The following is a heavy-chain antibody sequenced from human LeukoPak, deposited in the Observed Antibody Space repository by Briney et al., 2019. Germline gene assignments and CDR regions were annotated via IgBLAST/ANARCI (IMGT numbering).Heavy chain of an antibody. V-gene: IGHV3-23*01. CDR3: AKDLVGRGTARQDY. CDR1: GGSVSSPDSY. CDR2: ISGGGDST. J-gene: IGHJ4*02. D-gene: IGHD2-21*01. Sequence: ETLSLTCIVSGGSVSSPDSYWSWVRQAPGKGLEWVSGISGGGDSTYYADSVKGRFTISRDSSKNTLYLLMNSLRAEDTAVYYCAKDLVGRGTARQDYWGQGTLVTVSS.